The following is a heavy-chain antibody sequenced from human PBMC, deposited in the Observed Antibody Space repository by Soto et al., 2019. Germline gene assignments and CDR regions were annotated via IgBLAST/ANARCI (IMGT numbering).Heavy chain of an antibody. D-gene: IGHD3-22*01. V-gene: IGHV5-10-1*01. CDR3: ARQIYDSDTGPNFQYYFDS. J-gene: IGHJ4*02. CDR2: IDPSDSQT. CDR1: GYSFAGYW. Sequence: LKISCKGSGYSFAGYWITWVRQKPGKGLEWMGRIDPSDSQTYYSPSFRGHVTISATKSITTVFLQWSSLRASGTAMYYCARQIYDSDTGPNFQYYFDSWGQGTPVTVSS.